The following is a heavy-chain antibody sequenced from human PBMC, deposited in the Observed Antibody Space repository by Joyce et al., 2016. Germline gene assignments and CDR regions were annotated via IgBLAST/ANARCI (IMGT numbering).Heavy chain of an antibody. J-gene: IGHJ6*01. V-gene: IGHV3-21*02. CDR1: GFTFSTSG. D-gene: IGHD2-15*01. CDR3: ARGRIVDDYSMDL. Sequence: EVQLVESGGGLVKPGGSMRVSCAASGFTFSTSGMSWFRRARGKGLEWVSTSSSDSTNRCYAESLKGRFTVSRDDAKDSLYLQMNSLRAEDTAVFFCARGRIVDDYSMDLWGEEATVTISS. CDR2: SSSDSTNR.